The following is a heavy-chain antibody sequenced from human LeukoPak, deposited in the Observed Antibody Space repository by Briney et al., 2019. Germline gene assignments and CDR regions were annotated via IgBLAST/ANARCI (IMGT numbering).Heavy chain of an antibody. D-gene: IGHD6-19*01. CDR3: AKLKQWQPQRYFLEY. V-gene: IGHV3-23*01. J-gene: IGHJ4*02. Sequence: GGSLRLSCAASGFTFSSYAMSWVRQAPGKGLEWVPTFSGTSSTSYADAVKGRVTISRDNSKNTLYLQLNSLRAEDTAVYYCAKLKQWQPQRYFLEYWGQGALVTVAS. CDR1: GFTFSSYA. CDR2: FSGTSST.